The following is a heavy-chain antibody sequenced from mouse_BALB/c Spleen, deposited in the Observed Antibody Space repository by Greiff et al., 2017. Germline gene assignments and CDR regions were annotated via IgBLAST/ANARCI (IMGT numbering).Heavy chain of an antibody. CDR2: INSNGGST. CDR3: ARHENGNSPFAY. J-gene: IGHJ3*01. V-gene: IGHV5-6-2*01. D-gene: IGHD2-1*01. CDR1: GFTFSSYY. Sequence: DVHLVESGGGLVKLGGSLKLSCAASGFTFSSYYMSWVRQTPEKRLELVAAINSNGGSTYYPDTVKGRFTISRDNAKNTLYLQMSSLKSEDTALYYCARHENGNSPFAYWGQGTLVTVSA.